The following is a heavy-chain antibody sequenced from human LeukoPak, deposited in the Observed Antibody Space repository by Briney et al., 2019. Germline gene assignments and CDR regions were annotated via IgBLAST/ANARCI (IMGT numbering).Heavy chain of an antibody. CDR1: GDAPNTYA. D-gene: IGHD6-6*01. J-gene: IGHJ4*02. CDR2: VIPVVDTT. CDR3: ARGLGSSSHSFGY. Sequence: SVNLSFTIYGDAPNTYAITWVRQAHGQGLEWMGEVIPVVDTTNYAPNFQGRVTITTDESTSTAYMEMTRLTSEDTAVYYCARGLGSSSHSFGYCGEGTLVTVSS. V-gene: IGHV1-69*05.